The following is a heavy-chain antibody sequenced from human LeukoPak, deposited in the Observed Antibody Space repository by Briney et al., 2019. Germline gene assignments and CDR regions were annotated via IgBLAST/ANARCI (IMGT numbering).Heavy chain of an antibody. CDR1: GFTFSDYY. J-gene: IGHJ3*01. CDR3: TCDLDRSDGL. CDR2: IKSNGRET. V-gene: IGHV3-7*01. D-gene: IGHD2-8*01. Sequence: GGSLRLSCAASGFTFSDYYMSWIRQAPGKGLEWVANIKSNGRETYYEDSVRGRFTISRDNTKNSLYLQMNSLRVEDTAVYYCTCDLDRSDGLWGQGTMVSVSS.